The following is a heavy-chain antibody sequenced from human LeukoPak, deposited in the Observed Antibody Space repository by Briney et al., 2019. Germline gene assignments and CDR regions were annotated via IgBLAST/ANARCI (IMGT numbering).Heavy chain of an antibody. CDR1: GGTFSSYA. Sequence: ASVEVSCKASGGTFSSYAISWVRQAPGQGLEWMGGIIPIFGTANYAQKFQGRVTITADESTSTAYMELSSLRSEDTAVYYCARVPIVVAPAANASYYYYMDVWGKGTTVTVSS. CDR3: ARVPIVVAPAANASYYYYMDV. CDR2: IIPIFGTA. D-gene: IGHD2-2*01. V-gene: IGHV1-69*13. J-gene: IGHJ6*03.